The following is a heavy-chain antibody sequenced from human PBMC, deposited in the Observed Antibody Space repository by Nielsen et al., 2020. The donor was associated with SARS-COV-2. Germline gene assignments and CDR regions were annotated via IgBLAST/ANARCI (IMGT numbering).Heavy chain of an antibody. V-gene: IGHV4-34*01. Sequence: SETLSLTCAVYGGSFSGYYWSWIRQPPGKGLEWIGEINHSGSTNYNPSLKSRVTISVDTSKNQFSLKLSSVTAADTAVYYCARGDRWIQPVDWGQGTLVTVSS. D-gene: IGHD5-18*01. J-gene: IGHJ4*02. CDR3: ARGDRWIQPVD. CDR1: GGSFSGYY. CDR2: INHSGST.